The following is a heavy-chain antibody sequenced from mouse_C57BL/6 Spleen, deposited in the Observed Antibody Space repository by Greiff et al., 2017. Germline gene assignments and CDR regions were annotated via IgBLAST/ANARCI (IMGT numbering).Heavy chain of an antibody. J-gene: IGHJ4*01. CDR3: AKGPNPLYAMDY. D-gene: IGHD4-1*01. V-gene: IGHV2-5*01. CDR1: GFSLTSYG. Sequence: VQLQQSGPGLVQPSQSLSITCTVSGFSLTSYGVHWVRQSPGKGLEWLGVIWRGGSTDYNAAFMSRLSITKDNSKSQVFFKMNSLQADDTAIYXCAKGPNPLYAMDYWGQGTSVTVSS. CDR2: IWRGGST.